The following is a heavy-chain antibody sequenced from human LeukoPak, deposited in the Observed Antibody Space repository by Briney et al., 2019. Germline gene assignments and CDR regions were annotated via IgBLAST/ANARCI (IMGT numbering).Heavy chain of an antibody. Sequence: GGSLRLSCAASGFAFSSYGMHWVRQAPGKGLEWVAVISYDGSNKYYADSVKGRFTISRDNSKNTLYLQMNSLRAEDTAVYYCAKADDGYNYYYYYYGMDVWGQGTTVTVSS. CDR1: GFAFSSYG. V-gene: IGHV3-30*18. J-gene: IGHJ6*02. CDR3: AKADDGYNYYYYYYGMDV. CDR2: ISYDGSNK. D-gene: IGHD5-24*01.